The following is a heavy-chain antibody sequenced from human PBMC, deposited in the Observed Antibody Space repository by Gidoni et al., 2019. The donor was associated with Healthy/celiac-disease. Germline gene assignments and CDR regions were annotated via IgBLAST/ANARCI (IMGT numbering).Heavy chain of an antibody. Sequence: VQLVASGGGVVQTGRSLRLYCAESGFTFSSYGLHWVRQAPGKGREWVAVIWYDGSNKYYADSVKGRFTISRDNSKTLLYLQMNSLRAEDTAVYYCARDSLYYYDSSGYREFDYWGQGTLVTVSS. CDR3: ARDSLYYYDSSGYREFDY. CDR2: IWYDGSNK. D-gene: IGHD3-22*01. CDR1: GFTFSSYG. J-gene: IGHJ4*02. V-gene: IGHV3-33*01.